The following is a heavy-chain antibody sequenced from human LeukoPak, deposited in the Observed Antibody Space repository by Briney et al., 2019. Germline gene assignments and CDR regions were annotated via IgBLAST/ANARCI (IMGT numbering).Heavy chain of an antibody. J-gene: IGHJ4*02. CDR2: IYYSGST. CDR3: ARSLEGFWSGYSYYFDY. D-gene: IGHD3-3*01. V-gene: IGHV4-30-4*08. Sequence: SETLSLTCAVYGGSFSGYYWSWIRQPPGKGLEWIGYIYYSGSTYYNPSLKSRVTISVDTSKNQFSLKLSSVTAADTAVYYCARSLEGFWSGYSYYFDYWGQGTLVTVSS. CDR1: GGSFSGYY.